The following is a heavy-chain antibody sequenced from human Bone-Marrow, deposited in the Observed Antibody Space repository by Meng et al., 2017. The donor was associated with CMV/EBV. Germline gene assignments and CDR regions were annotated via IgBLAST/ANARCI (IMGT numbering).Heavy chain of an antibody. CDR2: IRYDGSNK. Sequence: GGSLRLSCAASGFTFSSYGMHWVRQAPGKGLEWVAFIRYDGSNKYYADSVKGRFTISRDNSKNTLYLQMNSLRAEDTAVYYCAKLRDSSSSGYYFDYWGQGKLVNVAS. CDR1: GFTFSSYG. D-gene: IGHD6-6*01. CDR3: AKLRDSSSSGYYFDY. J-gene: IGHJ4*02. V-gene: IGHV3-30*02.